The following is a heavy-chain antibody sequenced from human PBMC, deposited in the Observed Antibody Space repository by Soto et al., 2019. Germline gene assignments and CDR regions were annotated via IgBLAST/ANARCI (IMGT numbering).Heavy chain of an antibody. CDR1: GGTFSSYT. Sequence: QVQLVQSGAEVKKPGSSVKVSCKASGGTFSSYTITWVRQAPGQGLEWMGGIIPMFGTANDAQKFQGRLTITADESTSTAYMELSSLSSDDTAIYYGARAFRVPGGVDVWVQGTTVTVSS. CDR3: ARAFRVPGGVDV. CDR2: IIPMFGTA. J-gene: IGHJ6*02. D-gene: IGHD3-10*01. V-gene: IGHV1-69*01.